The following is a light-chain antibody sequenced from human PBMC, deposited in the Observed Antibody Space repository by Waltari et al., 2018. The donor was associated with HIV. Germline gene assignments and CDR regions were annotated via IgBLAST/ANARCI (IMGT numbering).Light chain of an antibody. CDR3: SSYTSFNTRV. J-gene: IGLJ1*01. CDR2: DVN. V-gene: IGLV2-14*03. CDR1: TSDVGLYKF. Sequence: QSALTQPASVSESPGQSITISCTGTTSDVGLYKFVSWYQQYPGSAPKLLIYDVNNRPSGVSNRFSGSKSGDTASLTISGLQAEDEADYYCSSYTSFNTRVFGTGTTVTVL.